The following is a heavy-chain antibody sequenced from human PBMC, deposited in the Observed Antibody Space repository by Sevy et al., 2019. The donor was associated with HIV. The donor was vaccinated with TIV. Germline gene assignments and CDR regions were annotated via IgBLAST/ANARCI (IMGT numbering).Heavy chain of an antibody. V-gene: IGHV3-23*01. Sequence: GGSLRLSCAASGFSFSNYVMSWVSQAPGKGLEWVSSISGTGFSTYYADSVKGRFTISRDNSKNTLYLQMNSLSAEDTAVYYCAKGRSSGWDGGFDYWGQGTLVTVSS. D-gene: IGHD6-19*01. J-gene: IGHJ4*02. CDR3: AKGRSSGWDGGFDY. CDR2: ISGTGFST. CDR1: GFSFSNYV.